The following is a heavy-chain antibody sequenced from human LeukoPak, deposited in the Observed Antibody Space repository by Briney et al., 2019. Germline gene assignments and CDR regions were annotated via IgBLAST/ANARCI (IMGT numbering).Heavy chain of an antibody. D-gene: IGHD3-10*01. CDR1: GFTFSDYY. V-gene: IGHV4-30-2*01. J-gene: IGHJ3*02. Sequence: LRLSCAASGFTFSDYYMSWIRQAPGKGLEWIGYIYEGEITYYNPSLKSRVTISVDRSKNQFSLKLSSVTAADTAVYYCASLITSDAFDIWGQGTMVTVSS. CDR3: ASLITSDAFDI. CDR2: IYEGEIT.